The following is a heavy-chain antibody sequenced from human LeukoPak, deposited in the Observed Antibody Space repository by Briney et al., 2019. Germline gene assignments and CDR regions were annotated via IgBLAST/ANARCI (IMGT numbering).Heavy chain of an antibody. CDR1: GFTLGSYD. D-gene: IGHD3-9*01. CDR2: IGAAGDT. J-gene: IGHJ3*02. CDR3: ARGVGYDILTGYYPRDDAFDI. Sequence: PGGSLRLSCAASGFTLGSYDMHWVRQATGKGLEWVSAIGAAGDTYYPGSVKGRFTISRDTAKNSLYLQMNSLRAGDTAVYHCARGVGYDILTGYYPRDDAFDIWGQGTMVTVSS. V-gene: IGHV3-13*01.